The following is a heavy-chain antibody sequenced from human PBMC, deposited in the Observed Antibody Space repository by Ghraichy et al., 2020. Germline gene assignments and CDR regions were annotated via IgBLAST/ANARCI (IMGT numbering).Heavy chain of an antibody. D-gene: IGHD3-10*01. CDR2: IYYSGST. CDR1: GGSISSYY. CDR3: ARAVWFGELDYYYGMDV. Sequence: SETLSLTCTVSGGSISSYYWSWIRQPPGKGLEWIGYIYYSGSTNYNPSLKSRVTISVDTSKNQFSLKLSSVTAADTAVYYCARAVWFGELDYYYGMDVWGQGTTVTVSS. V-gene: IGHV4-59*01. J-gene: IGHJ6*02.